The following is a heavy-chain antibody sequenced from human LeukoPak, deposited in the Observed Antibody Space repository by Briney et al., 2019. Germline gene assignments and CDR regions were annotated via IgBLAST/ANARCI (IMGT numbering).Heavy chain of an antibody. D-gene: IGHD3-10*01. J-gene: IGHJ4*02. CDR3: AKGAEEVLWFGELLPHFDY. CDR2: ISGSGGRI. V-gene: IGHV3-23*01. CDR1: GFTFSSYA. Sequence: PGGSLRLSCAASGFTFSSYAMSWVRQAPGKGLEWVSAISGSGGRIYYADSVKGRFTISRDNSKNTLYLQMNSLRDEDTAVYYCAKGAEEVLWFGELLPHFDYWGQGTLVTVSS.